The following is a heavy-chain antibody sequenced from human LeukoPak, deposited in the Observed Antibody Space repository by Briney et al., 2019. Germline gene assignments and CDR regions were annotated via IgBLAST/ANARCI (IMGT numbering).Heavy chain of an antibody. CDR3: ARVVEMATIHFLTLRHYNWFDP. V-gene: IGHV3-11*05. J-gene: IGHJ5*02. Sequence: GGSLRLSCAASGFTFSDYYMSWICQAPGKGLEWVSYISSSSSYTNYADSVKGRFTISRDNAKNSLYLQMNSLRAEDTAVYYCARVVEMATIHFLTLRHYNWFDPWGQGTLVTVSS. CDR2: ISSSSSYT. CDR1: GFTFSDYY. D-gene: IGHD5-24*01.